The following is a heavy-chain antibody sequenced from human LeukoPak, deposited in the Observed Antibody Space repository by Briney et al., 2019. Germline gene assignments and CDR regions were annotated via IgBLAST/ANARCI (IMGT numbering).Heavy chain of an antibody. CDR2: IKQDGAEK. D-gene: IGHD1-26*01. V-gene: IGHV3-7*01. CDR1: GFRFGDYW. Sequence: GGSLRLSCAASGFRFGDYWMTWARHIPGKGLEWVANIKQDGAEKHYAESVEGRFIISGDNAKNSPFLEMDSLKVEDTAVYYCARVGAWDLQRVFEYWGQGTLVTVSS. J-gene: IGHJ4*02. CDR3: ARVGAWDLQRVFEY.